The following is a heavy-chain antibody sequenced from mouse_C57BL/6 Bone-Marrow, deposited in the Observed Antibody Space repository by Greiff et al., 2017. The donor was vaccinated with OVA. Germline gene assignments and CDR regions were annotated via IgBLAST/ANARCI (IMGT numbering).Heavy chain of an antibody. CDR2: IDPETGGT. V-gene: IGHV1-15*01. CDR3: TRRDYSNPWFAY. CDR1: GYTFTDYE. J-gene: IGHJ3*01. D-gene: IGHD2-5*01. Sequence: LQESGAELVRPGASVTLSCKASGYTFTDYEMHWVKQTPVHGLEWIGAIDPETGGTAYNQKFKGKAILTADKSSSTAYMELRSLTSEDSAVYYCTRRDYSNPWFAYWGQGTLVTVSA.